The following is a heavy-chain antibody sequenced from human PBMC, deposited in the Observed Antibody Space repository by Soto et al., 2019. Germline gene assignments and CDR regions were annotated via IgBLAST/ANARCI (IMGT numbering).Heavy chain of an antibody. D-gene: IGHD1-1*01. Sequence: QVQLAQSGAEVKTPGASVTVSCKASGYSFSSYGISWVRQAPGQGLEWVGWISVHNGYTKYAAELQGRVTMTTDTSTSTAYMELRSLRSDDSAVYFCARLEHNFGPHDYWGQGTLVTVTA. CDR2: ISVHNGYT. V-gene: IGHV1-18*01. CDR1: GYSFSSYG. CDR3: ARLEHNFGPHDY. J-gene: IGHJ4*02.